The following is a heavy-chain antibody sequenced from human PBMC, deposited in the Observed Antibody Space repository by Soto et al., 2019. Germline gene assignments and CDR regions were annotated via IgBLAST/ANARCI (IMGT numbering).Heavy chain of an antibody. Sequence: ASVQVSCKVSGYTLTELSMHWVRQAPGKGLAWMGGFDPEDGETIYAQKFQGRVTMTEDTSTDTAYMELSSLRSEDTAVYYCATVPRITIFGVVIYYYYGMDGWGQGTTVTVS. CDR2: FDPEDGET. D-gene: IGHD3-3*01. CDR1: GYTLTELS. J-gene: IGHJ6*02. CDR3: ATVPRITIFGVVIYYYYGMDG. V-gene: IGHV1-24*01.